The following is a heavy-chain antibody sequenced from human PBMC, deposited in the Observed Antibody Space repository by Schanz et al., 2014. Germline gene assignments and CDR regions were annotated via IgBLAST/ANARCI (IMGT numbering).Heavy chain of an antibody. CDR2: ISSTSTYI. CDR3: AAARGTNCYFCALDI. D-gene: IGHD2-2*01. J-gene: IGHJ3*02. V-gene: IGHV3-53*01. CDR1: GFTVSSNY. Sequence: EVQLVESGGGLIQPGGSLRLSCAASGFTVSSNYMSWVRQAPGKGLEWVSSISSTSTYINYADSVKGRFTISRDNSKNTLYLQMNSLRAEDTAIYFCAAARGTNCYFCALDIWGQGTMVTVSS.